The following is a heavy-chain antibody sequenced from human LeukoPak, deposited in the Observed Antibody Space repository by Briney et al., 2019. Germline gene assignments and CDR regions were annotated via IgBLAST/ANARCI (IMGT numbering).Heavy chain of an antibody. Sequence: PGGSLRLSCAASEFYFSSHAMTWVRQAPGKGLEWVSAISISGSKTYYADSVKGRFTISRDNSKNTLYLQMNSLRAEDTAVYYCANEIRPNDYWGQGTQVTVSS. D-gene: IGHD4-17*01. CDR3: ANEIRPNDY. CDR1: EFYFSSHA. J-gene: IGHJ4*02. V-gene: IGHV3-23*01. CDR2: ISISGSKT.